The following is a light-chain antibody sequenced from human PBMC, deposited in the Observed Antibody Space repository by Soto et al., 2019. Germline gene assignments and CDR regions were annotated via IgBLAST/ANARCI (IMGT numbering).Light chain of an antibody. V-gene: IGKV3-11*01. CDR1: QSVSSS. CDR3: QQRSNWLT. Sequence: EIVLTQSPATLSLSPGERATLSCRASQSVSSSLAWYQQKPGQAPRLLIYDASNRATDIPARFSGSGSGTDFTLSINSLEPEDFAVYYCQQRSNWLTFGGGTRVEIQ. CDR2: DAS. J-gene: IGKJ4*01.